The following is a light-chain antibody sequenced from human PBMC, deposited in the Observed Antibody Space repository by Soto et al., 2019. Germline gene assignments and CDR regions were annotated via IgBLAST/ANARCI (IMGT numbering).Light chain of an antibody. V-gene: IGKV3-15*01. CDR3: QQSYKMPS. Sequence: EIVMTQSPATLSVSPGERVTLSCRASQSVFSSLAWYQQKPGQAPRLLIYGAATRATGIPARFSGSGSGTDFTLTISSLEPEDFGTYYCQQSYKMPSFGQGTRLVIK. CDR1: QSVFSS. J-gene: IGKJ5*01. CDR2: GAA.